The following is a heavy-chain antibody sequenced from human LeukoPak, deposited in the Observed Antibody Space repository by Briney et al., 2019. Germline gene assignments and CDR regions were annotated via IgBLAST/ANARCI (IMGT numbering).Heavy chain of an antibody. V-gene: IGHV1-69*13. J-gene: IGHJ4*02. D-gene: IGHD2-2*01. Sequence: ASVKVSCKASGGTFSSYAISWVRQAPGQGLEWMGGIIPISGTANYAQKFQGRVTITADESTSTAYMELSSLRSEDTAVYYCARGDCSSTSCYYSQDYWGQGTLVTVSS. CDR3: ARGDCSSTSCYYSQDY. CDR2: IIPISGTA. CDR1: GGTFSSYA.